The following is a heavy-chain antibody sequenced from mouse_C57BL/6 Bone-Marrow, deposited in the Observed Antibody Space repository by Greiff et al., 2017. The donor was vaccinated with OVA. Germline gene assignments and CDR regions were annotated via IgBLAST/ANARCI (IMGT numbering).Heavy chain of an antibody. CDR3: TTHYYGRYFDV. CDR2: IAPENGDP. Sequence: EVQLQQSGAELVRPGASVKLSCTASGFNIKDDYMHWVKQRPEQGLEWIGWIAPENGDPEYASKFQGKATITADTSSTTAYLQLSSLTSEDTAVYYGTTHYYGRYFDVWGTGTTVTVSS. J-gene: IGHJ1*03. CDR1: GFNIKDDY. V-gene: IGHV14-4*01. D-gene: IGHD1-2*01.